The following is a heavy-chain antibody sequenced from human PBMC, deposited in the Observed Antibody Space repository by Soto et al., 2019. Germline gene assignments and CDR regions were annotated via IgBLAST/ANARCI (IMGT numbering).Heavy chain of an antibody. CDR1: GYTFTSYG. CDR3: ARVGGATVTTNNWFDP. Sequence: ASVKVSCKASGYTFTSYGITWVRPAPGQGLEWMGWISAYNGNTNYSQKLQGRVTMTTDTSTSTAYMELRSRRSDDTAVYYCARVGGATVTTNNWFDPWGQGTLVTVSS. D-gene: IGHD4-17*01. V-gene: IGHV1-18*04. J-gene: IGHJ5*02. CDR2: ISAYNGNT.